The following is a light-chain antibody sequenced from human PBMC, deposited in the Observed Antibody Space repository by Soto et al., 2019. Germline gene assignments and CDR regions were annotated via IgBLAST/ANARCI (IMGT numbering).Light chain of an antibody. Sequence: ERVLTQSPGTLSLSPGERATLSCRASQSVSGSYLAWFQQKPGQAPRLLIYGASSRATGIPDRFSGSGSGTDFTLTISRLEPEDFAVYYCQQYGSSPGFTFGPGTKVDIK. CDR3: QQYGSSPGFT. CDR1: QSVSGSY. J-gene: IGKJ3*01. CDR2: GAS. V-gene: IGKV3-20*01.